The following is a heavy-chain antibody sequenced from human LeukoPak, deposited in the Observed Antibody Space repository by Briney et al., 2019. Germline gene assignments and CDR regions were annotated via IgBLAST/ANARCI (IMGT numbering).Heavy chain of an antibody. CDR1: GYTFTGYY. J-gene: IGHJ5*02. CDR2: INPNSGGT. CDR3: ARGYCSGGSCYSVENWSDP. V-gene: IGHV1-2*06. Sequence: ASVKVSCKAAGYTFTGYYMFWVRQAPGQELEWMGRINPNSGGTNYAQKFQGRVTMTRDTSISTAYMELSRLRSDDTAVYYCARGYCSGGSCYSVENWSDPWGQGTLVTVSS. D-gene: IGHD2-15*01.